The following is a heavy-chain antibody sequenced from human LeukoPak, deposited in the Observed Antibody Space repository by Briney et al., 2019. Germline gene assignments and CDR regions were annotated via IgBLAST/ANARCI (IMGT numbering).Heavy chain of an antibody. D-gene: IGHD3-22*01. CDR1: GASISSYY. V-gene: IGHV4-59*01. Sequence: SETLSLTCTVSGASISSYYWSWIRQPPGKGLEWIGDIYYSGSIKYNPSLKSRVTMSVDTSRNQFSLKLSSVTAADTAIYYCARENPSGYYNRPIDYWGQGTLVTVSS. CDR2: IYYSGSI. J-gene: IGHJ4*02. CDR3: ARENPSGYYNRPIDY.